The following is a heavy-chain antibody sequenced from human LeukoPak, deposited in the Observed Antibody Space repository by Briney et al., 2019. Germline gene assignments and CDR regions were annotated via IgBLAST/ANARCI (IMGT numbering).Heavy chain of an antibody. CDR2: ISAYNGNT. CDR1: GYTFTSYD. D-gene: IGHD6-19*01. J-gene: IGHJ3*02. CDR3: ARDFRIAVAPDAFDI. Sequence: ASVKVSCKASGYTFTSYDINWVRQAPGQGLEWMGWISAYNGNTNYAQKLQGRVTMTTDTSTSTAYMELRSLRSDDTAVYYCARDFRIAVAPDAFDIWGQGTMVTVSS. V-gene: IGHV1-18*01.